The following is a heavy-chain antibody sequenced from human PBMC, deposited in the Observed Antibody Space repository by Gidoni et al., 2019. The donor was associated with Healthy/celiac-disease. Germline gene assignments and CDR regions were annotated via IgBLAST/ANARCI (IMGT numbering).Heavy chain of an antibody. CDR3: ARDRGDIVVVPAAMGIQGNNWFDP. V-gene: IGHV4-59*01. CDR2: IYYSGST. Sequence: QVQLQESGPGLVKPSETLSLTCTVSGGSISSYYWSWIRQPPGKGLEWIGYIYYSGSTNYNPSLKSRVTISVETSKNQFSLKLSSVTAADTAVYYCARDRGDIVVVPAAMGIQGNNWFDPWGQGTLVTVAS. D-gene: IGHD2-2*01. J-gene: IGHJ5*02. CDR1: GGSISSYY.